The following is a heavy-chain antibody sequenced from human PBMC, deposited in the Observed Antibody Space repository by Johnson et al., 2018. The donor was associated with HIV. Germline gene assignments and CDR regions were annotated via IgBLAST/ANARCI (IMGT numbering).Heavy chain of an antibody. Sequence: QVQLVESGGGVVQPGRSLRLSCAASGFTFSNFALHWVRQAPGKGLEWVAIISYDGSNKYYADSVKGRFTISRDNSKNTLYLQMNSLRAEDTAVYYCAKDLFSGGEDDACDIGGQGTMVTVSA. D-gene: IGHD3-16*01. CDR1: GFTFSNFA. V-gene: IGHV3-30*04. J-gene: IGHJ3*02. CDR3: AKDLFSGGEDDACDI. CDR2: ISYDGSNK.